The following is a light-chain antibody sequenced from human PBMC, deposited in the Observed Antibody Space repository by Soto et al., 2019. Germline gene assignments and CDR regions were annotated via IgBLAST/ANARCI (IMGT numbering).Light chain of an antibody. CDR1: SSNIGAGYD. CDR2: GNS. J-gene: IGLJ3*02. V-gene: IGLV1-40*01. CDR3: QSYDSSLSGGV. Sequence: QSVLTRPPSVSGAPGQRVTISCTGSSSNIGAGYDVHWYQQLPGTAPKLLIYGNSNRPSGVPDRFSGCKSGTSASLAINGLQAEDEADYYCQSYDSSLSGGVFGGGTKLTVL.